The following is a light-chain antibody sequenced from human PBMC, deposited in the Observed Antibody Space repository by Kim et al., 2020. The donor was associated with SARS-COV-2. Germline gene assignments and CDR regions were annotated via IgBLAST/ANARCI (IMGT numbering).Light chain of an antibody. V-gene: IGKV2-24*01. J-gene: IGKJ1*01. CDR3: MQATQFPWT. Sequence: SASSSCTSSQSLVHSDGHTYLSWLHQRPGQPPRLLIYKISTRFAGVPDRFRGSGAGTDFTLKITRVEAEDVGVYFCMQATQFPWTIGQGTKVDIK. CDR2: KIS. CDR1: QSLVHSDGHTY.